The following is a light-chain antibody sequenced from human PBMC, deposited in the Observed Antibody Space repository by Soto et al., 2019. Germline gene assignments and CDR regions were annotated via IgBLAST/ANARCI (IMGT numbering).Light chain of an antibody. J-gene: IGKJ5*01. CDR1: QSVSSY. CDR3: EQRSHWPST. Sequence: EIVLTQSPATLSLFPGERATLSCRASQSVSSYLAWYQQKPGQAPRLLIYDASNRATGIPARFSGSGSGTDFTLTISSLEPEDFAVYYCEQRSHWPSTFGQGTRLESK. V-gene: IGKV3-11*01. CDR2: DAS.